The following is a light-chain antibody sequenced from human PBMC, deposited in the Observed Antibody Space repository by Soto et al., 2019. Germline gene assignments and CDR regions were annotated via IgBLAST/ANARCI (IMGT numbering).Light chain of an antibody. V-gene: IGLV4-69*01. CDR3: QTWGTGFQV. CDR1: SGHSSDA. Sequence: QPVLTQSPSASASLGASVTITCTLSSGHSSDAIAWHQKQPGKGPRYLMDLNNDGSHTKGDGIPDRFSGSSSGAERSLIISILQSEDEADYYCQTWGTGFQVFGGGTKVTVL. CDR2: LNNDGSH. J-gene: IGLJ2*01.